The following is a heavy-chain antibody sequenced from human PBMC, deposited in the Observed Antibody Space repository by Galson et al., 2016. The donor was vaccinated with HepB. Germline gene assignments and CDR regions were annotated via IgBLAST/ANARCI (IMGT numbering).Heavy chain of an antibody. V-gene: IGHV3-64D*09. J-gene: IGHJ4*02. D-gene: IGHD3-10*01. CDR3: VKGVSTTWHRSQGDY. CDR1: GFTFSSYA. CDR2: ISSNGGST. Sequence: SLRLSCAASGFTFSSYAMHWARQAPGKGLEYVSAISSNGGSTYYADPVKGRFTISRDNSKNTLYLQMSSLRAEDTAVYYCVKGVSTTWHRSQGDYWGQGTLVTVSS.